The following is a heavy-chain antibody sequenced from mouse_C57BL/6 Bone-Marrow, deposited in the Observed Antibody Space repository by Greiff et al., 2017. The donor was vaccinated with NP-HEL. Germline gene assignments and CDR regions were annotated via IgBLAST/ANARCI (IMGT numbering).Heavy chain of an antibody. J-gene: IGHJ2*01. CDR2: IFPGSGST. V-gene: IGHV1-75*01. D-gene: IGHD1-1*01. CDR3: ARPPPHYYGSSFDY. CDR1: GYTFTDYY. Sequence: VHLVESGPELVKPGTSVKISCKASGYTFTDYYINWVKQRPGQGLEWIGWIFPGSGSTYYNEKFKGKATLTVDNSSSTAYMLLSSLTSEDSAVYFCARPPPHYYGSSFDYWGQGTTLTVSS.